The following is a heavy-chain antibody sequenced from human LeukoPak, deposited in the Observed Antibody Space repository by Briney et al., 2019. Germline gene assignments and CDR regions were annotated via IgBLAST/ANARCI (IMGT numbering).Heavy chain of an antibody. J-gene: IGHJ5*02. CDR3: ARDRGPPGIAAAGTENWFDP. CDR2: ISPYNGNT. D-gene: IGHD6-13*01. V-gene: IGHV1-18*01. CDR1: GGTFSSYA. Sequence: ASVRVSCKASGGTFSSYAISWVRQAPGQGREWMGWISPYNGNTNYAQKLQGRVTMTTDTSTSTAYMELRSLRSEDTAVYYCARDRGPPGIAAAGTENWFDPWGQGTLVTVSS.